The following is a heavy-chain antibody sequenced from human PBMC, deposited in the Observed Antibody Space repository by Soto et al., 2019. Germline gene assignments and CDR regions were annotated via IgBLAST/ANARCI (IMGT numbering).Heavy chain of an antibody. D-gene: IGHD3-10*01. V-gene: IGHV1-69*06. Sequence: GASVKVSCKASGGTFSSYAISWVRQAPGQGLEWMGGIIPIFGTANYAQKFQGRVTITADKSTSTAYMELSSLRSEDTAVYYCARGRGVRGSIITTYYYYSLDVWGQGTTVTVSS. CDR1: GGTFSSYA. CDR3: ARGRGVRGSIITTYYYYSLDV. CDR2: IIPIFGTA. J-gene: IGHJ6*02.